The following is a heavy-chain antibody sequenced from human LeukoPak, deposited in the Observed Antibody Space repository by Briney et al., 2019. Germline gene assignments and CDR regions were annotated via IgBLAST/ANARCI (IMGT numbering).Heavy chain of an antibody. CDR3: ARPFGDSSGYGAFDI. CDR1: GYTFTGYY. V-gene: IGHV1-2*04. D-gene: IGHD3-22*01. Sequence: ASVKVSCKASGYTFTGYYMHWVRQAPGQGLEWMGWINPNSGGTNYAQKFQGWVTMTRDTSISTAYMELSRLRSDDTAVYYCARPFGDSSGYGAFDIWGQGTMVTVSS. CDR2: INPNSGGT. J-gene: IGHJ3*02.